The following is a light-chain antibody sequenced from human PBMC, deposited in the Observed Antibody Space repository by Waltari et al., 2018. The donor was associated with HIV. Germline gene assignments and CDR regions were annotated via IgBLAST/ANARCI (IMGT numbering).Light chain of an antibody. CDR3: CSYAGSSTWV. CDR1: RSDVESYNS. CDR2: DGS. Sequence: QSALTQPASVSGSPGQSITISCTGNRSDVESYNSVSWYQQHPGKAPKLIIYDGSKRPSVVSNLFSGSKSGNTASLTVSGLQAEDEADYYCCSYAGSSTWVFGGGTRLTVL. J-gene: IGLJ3*02. V-gene: IGLV2-23*01.